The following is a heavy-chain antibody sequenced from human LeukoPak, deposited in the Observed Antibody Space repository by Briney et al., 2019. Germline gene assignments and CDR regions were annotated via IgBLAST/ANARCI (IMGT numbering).Heavy chain of an antibody. CDR2: IYYSGST. J-gene: IGHJ5*02. Sequence: SETLSLTCTVSGGSISSYYWSWIRQPPGKGLEWIGYIYYSGSTNYNPSLKSRVTISVDKSKNQFSLNLSSVTAADTAVYYCARGLVGTTGEQNWFDPWGQGTLVTVSS. CDR3: ARGLVGTTGEQNWFDP. V-gene: IGHV4-59*12. CDR1: GGSISSYY. D-gene: IGHD1-26*01.